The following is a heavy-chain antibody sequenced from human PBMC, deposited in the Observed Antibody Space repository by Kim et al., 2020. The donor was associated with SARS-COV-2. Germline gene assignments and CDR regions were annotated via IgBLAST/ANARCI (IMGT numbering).Heavy chain of an antibody. V-gene: IGHV1-18*01. CDR3: ARDRSSSWYRGYYYYGMDV. D-gene: IGHD6-13*01. CDR2: ISAYNGNT. Sequence: ASVKVSCKASGYTFTSYGISWVRQAPGQGLEWMGWISAYNGNTNYAQKLQGRVTMTTDTSTSTAYMELRSLRSDDTAVYYCARDRSSSWYRGYYYYGMDVWGQGTTVTVSS. J-gene: IGHJ6*02. CDR1: GYTFTSYG.